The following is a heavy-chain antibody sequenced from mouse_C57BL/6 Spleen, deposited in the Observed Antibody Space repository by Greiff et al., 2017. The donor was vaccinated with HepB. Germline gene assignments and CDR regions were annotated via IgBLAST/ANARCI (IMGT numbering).Heavy chain of an antibody. J-gene: IGHJ4*01. CDR2: ISSGSSTI. CDR3: ARKVGLYAMDY. V-gene: IGHV5-17*01. D-gene: IGHD1-1*02. CDR1: GFTFSDYG. Sequence: EVQLVESGGGLVKPGGSLKLSCAASGFTFSDYGMHWVRQAPEKGLEWVAYISSGSSTIYYADTVKGRFTISRDNAKNTLFLQMTSLRSEDTAMYDCARKVGLYAMDYWGQGTSVTVSS.